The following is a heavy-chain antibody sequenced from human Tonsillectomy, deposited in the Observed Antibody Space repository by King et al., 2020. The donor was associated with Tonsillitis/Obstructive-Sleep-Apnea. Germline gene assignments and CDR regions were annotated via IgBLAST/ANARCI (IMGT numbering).Heavy chain of an antibody. CDR1: GGSISSGGYY. J-gene: IGHJ4*02. Sequence: QLQESGPGLVKPSQTLSLTCTVSGGSISSGGYYWSWIRQNPGKGLEWIGYIYYSGSTYYNPSLNSRVTISVDTSKNQFSLKLSSVTAADTAVYYCARDRCSGGSCYPDYWGQGTLVTVSS. CDR3: ARDRCSGGSCYPDY. CDR2: IYYSGST. D-gene: IGHD2-15*01. V-gene: IGHV4-31*03.